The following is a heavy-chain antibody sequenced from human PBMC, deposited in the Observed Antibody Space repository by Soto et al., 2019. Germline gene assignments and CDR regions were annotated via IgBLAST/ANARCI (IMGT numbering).Heavy chain of an antibody. V-gene: IGHV4-39*01. Sequence: QLQLQESGPGLVKPSETLSLTCTVSGGSISNSDYYWGWIRQSPGKGLEWIGSIYYSGTNFYDPSLRSRLSMSVETSKNQFSLRLNSVTAADTAVYYCARQARGTTWSEFDYWSQGTLVTVSS. D-gene: IGHD1-7*01. CDR2: IYYSGTN. CDR1: GGSISNSDYY. J-gene: IGHJ4*02. CDR3: ARQARGTTWSEFDY.